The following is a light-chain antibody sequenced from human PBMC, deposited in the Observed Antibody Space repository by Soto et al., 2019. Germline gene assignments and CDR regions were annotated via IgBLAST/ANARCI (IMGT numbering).Light chain of an antibody. J-gene: IGKJ4*01. CDR3: QQYDNWPLT. Sequence: EIVMTQSPATLSVSPGERATLSCRASQSVDSNLAWYQQKPGQAPRLLIFGASTRATGIPARFSGSGSGTAFTLTISSLQSEDFRVYFCQQYDNWPLTFGGGTKVEIK. CDR1: QSVDSN. CDR2: GAS. V-gene: IGKV3D-15*01.